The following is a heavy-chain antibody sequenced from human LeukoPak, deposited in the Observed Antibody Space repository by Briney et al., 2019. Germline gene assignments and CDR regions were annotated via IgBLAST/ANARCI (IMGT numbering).Heavy chain of an antibody. CDR1: GYGFPSYW. J-gene: IGHJ4*02. D-gene: IGHD3-16*01. CDR3: GRQGDYVWCSCFGFEY. Sequence: GESLKIPCKGSGYGFPSYWIGWVRQMPGQGLEWIGIIYPGDSDSRYSTPLQGQVPLFQDKSLSTAYLQWTSLKASYTAMYYCGRQGDYVWCSCFGFEYWGQGTLVTVSS. CDR2: IYPGDSDS. V-gene: IGHV5-51*01.